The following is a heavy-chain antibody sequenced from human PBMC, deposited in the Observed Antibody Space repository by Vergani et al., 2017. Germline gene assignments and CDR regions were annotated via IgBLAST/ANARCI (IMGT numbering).Heavy chain of an antibody. J-gene: IGHJ5*02. D-gene: IGHD6-6*01. V-gene: IGHV3-9*02. CDR1: GFTSAGYA. CDR2: ISWNSNSI. Sequence: EVQLEESGGGLVLPGRSLRLSCVASGFTSAGYAMHWVRHAPGQGLEWVSGISWNSNSIGYADSVKGRFTISRDNAKNSLYLQMNSLRAEDTALYYCAKDFSTSSGGGWFDPWCQGTMVTVFS. CDR3: AKDFSTSSGGGWFDP.